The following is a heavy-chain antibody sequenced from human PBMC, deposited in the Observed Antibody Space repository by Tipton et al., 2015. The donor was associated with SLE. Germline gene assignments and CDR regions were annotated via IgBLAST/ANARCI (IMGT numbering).Heavy chain of an antibody. CDR3: ASLGRIQDY. CDR2: IYPSGST. Sequence: TLSLTCTVSGDFVRSYDDYWGWIRQSPGKGLEWIGEIYPSGSTNYNPSLKGRVTISVATSKNQFSLKLTSVTAADTAIYYCASLGRIQDYWGQGTLVTVSS. V-gene: IGHV4-61*08. J-gene: IGHJ4*02. CDR1: GDFVRSYDDY. D-gene: IGHD1-26*01.